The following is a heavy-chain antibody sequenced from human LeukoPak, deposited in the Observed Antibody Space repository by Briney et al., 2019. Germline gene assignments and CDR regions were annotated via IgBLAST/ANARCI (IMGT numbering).Heavy chain of an antibody. J-gene: IGHJ4*02. D-gene: IGHD6-13*01. V-gene: IGHV1-8*01. Sequence: ASVTLSFNSSVYRFTNFDINWVRQAPGQGLEWMGWMNPDNGNTGYAQKFQGRVSMSGDTSISTAFMVLSSLRSDDTAVYFCARGPRESSSSDYWGQGTLVTVSS. CDR3: ARGPRESSSSDY. CDR2: MNPDNGNT. CDR1: VYRFTNFD.